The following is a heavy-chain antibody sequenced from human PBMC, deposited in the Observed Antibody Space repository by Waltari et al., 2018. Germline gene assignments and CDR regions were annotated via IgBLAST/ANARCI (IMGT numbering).Heavy chain of an antibody. J-gene: IGHJ4*02. CDR1: GYTFTSYY. Sequence: QVQLVQSGAEVKKPGASVKVSCKASGYTFTSYYMHWVRQAPGQGLEWMGRINPSGGSTSYAQKFPGRVTMTRDTSTSTFYMELSSLRSEDTAVYSCARDGGVISSGYWLDYWGQGTLVTVSS. CDR2: INPSGGST. V-gene: IGHV1-46*01. CDR3: ARDGGVISSGYWLDY. D-gene: IGHD3-22*01.